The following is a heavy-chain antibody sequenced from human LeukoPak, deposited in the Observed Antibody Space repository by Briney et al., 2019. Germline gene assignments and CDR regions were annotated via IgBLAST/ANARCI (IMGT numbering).Heavy chain of an antibody. CDR3: AKGYGDYGSDFDY. V-gene: IGHV3-9*01. J-gene: IGHJ4*02. CDR1: GFTFDDYA. Sequence: GGSLRLSCAASGFTFDDYAMHWVRQAPGKGLEWVSGISWNSGSIGYADSVKGRFNISRDNAKNSLYLQMNSLRAEDTALYYCAKGYGDYGSDFDYWGQGTLVTVSS. CDR2: ISWNSGSI. D-gene: IGHD4-17*01.